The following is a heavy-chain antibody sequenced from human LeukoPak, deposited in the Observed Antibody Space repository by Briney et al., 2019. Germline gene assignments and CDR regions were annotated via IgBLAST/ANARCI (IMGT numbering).Heavy chain of an antibody. CDR3: AKDSWAAAMDV. V-gene: IGHV3-30*02. Sequence: PGGSLRLSCAASGFTFSSYGMHWVRQAPGKGLEWVAFIQYDGSNKYYADSVKGRFTISRDNSKNTLYLQMNSLRAEDAAVYYCAKDSWAAAMDVWGKGTTVTVSS. D-gene: IGHD2-2*01. J-gene: IGHJ6*03. CDR1: GFTFSSYG. CDR2: IQYDGSNK.